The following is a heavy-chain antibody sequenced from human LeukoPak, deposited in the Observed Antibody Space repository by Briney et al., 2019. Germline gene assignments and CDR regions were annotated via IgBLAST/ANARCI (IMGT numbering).Heavy chain of an antibody. V-gene: IGHV4-4*07. D-gene: IGHD3-22*01. Sequence: SETLSLTCTVSGGSISNYFWSWVRQPAGKGLEWIGRIYSTGRSDYNPSLKSRITMSVDTSKNQFSLKLSSVTAADTAVYYCAGEDYFDSSGYASWRFDIWGQGTMVTVSS. J-gene: IGHJ3*02. CDR2: IYSTGRS. CDR1: GGSISNYF. CDR3: AGEDYFDSSGYASWRFDI.